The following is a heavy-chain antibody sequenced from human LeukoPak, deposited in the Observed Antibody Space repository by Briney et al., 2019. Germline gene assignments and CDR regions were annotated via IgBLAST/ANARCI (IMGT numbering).Heavy chain of an antibody. CDR3: AKDGGEATVTNWFDP. Sequence: GGSLRLSCAASGFTFSSYGMHWVRQAPGKGLEWVAVISYDGSNKFYADSVKGRFTISRDNSKNTLFLQMNSLRPEDTAVYYCAKDGGEATVTNWFDPWGQGTLVTVSS. CDR1: GFTFSSYG. CDR2: ISYDGSNK. D-gene: IGHD4-11*01. J-gene: IGHJ5*02. V-gene: IGHV3-30*18.